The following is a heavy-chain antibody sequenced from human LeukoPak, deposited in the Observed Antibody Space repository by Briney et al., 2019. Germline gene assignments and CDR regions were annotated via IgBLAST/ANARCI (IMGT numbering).Heavy chain of an antibody. V-gene: IGHV3-49*04. Sequence: PGRSLILSCTASGFTFGDYAMSWVRQAPGKGLEWVGFIRSKAYGGTTEYAASVKGRFTFSRDDSKSIAYLQMNSLKTEDTAVYYCTRGPTSIAAAGFYYYYGMDVWGQGTTVTVSS. J-gene: IGHJ6*02. CDR2: IRSKAYGGTT. CDR1: GFTFGDYA. CDR3: TRGPTSIAAAGFYYYYGMDV. D-gene: IGHD6-13*01.